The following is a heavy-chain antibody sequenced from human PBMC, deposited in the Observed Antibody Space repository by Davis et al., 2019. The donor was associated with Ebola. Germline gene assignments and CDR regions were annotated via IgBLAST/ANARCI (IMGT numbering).Heavy chain of an antibody. CDR1: GYSFTSYW. V-gene: IGHV5-51*01. CDR3: SRQLNVLIPTTRTYYQYMDV. J-gene: IGHJ6*03. Sequence: GESLKISCKGSGYSFTSYWIAWVRQVPGKGLEWMGSIYPANSDTRYSPSFQGQVTISADKSISTAYLQWSGLRASDTAIYFCSRQLNVLIPTTRTYYQYMDVWGKGTTVIVSS. D-gene: IGHD2-2*01. CDR2: IYPANSDT.